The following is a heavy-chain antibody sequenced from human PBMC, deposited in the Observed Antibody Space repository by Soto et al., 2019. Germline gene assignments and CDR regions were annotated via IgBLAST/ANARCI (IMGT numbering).Heavy chain of an antibody. J-gene: IGHJ4*02. Sequence: GSLRLSCAASGXTFSSYAMHWVRQAPGKGLEWVAVISYDGSNKYYADSVKGRFTISRDNYNNTLYLQMNSLRADDAALYYCVKLRLELLYLDSWGLGALVTVSS. CDR3: VKLRLELLYLDS. CDR1: GXTFSSYA. D-gene: IGHD1-7*01. V-gene: IGHV3-30-3*02. CDR2: ISYDGSNK.